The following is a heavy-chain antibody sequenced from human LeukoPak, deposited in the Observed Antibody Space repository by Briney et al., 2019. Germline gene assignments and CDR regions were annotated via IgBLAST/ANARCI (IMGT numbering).Heavy chain of an antibody. CDR2: IKHSGSP. CDR1: GGSLSGYY. Sequence: SETLSLTLPVYGGSLSGYYLSWIRPPPGKGAELIWEIKHSGSPHYIPSLKSRVTTSVDTSKNQFSLKLSSVTAADTAVYYCARVRITMVRGVISWDYYYYGMDVWGQGTTVTVSS. J-gene: IGHJ6*02. CDR3: ARVRITMVRGVISWDYYYYGMDV. D-gene: IGHD3-10*01. V-gene: IGHV4-34*01.